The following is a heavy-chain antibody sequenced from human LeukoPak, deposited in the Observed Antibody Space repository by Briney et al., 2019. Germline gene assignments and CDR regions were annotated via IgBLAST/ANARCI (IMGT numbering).Heavy chain of an antibody. D-gene: IGHD4-11*01. J-gene: IGHJ6*02. V-gene: IGHV3-74*03. CDR1: GFTFSKYG. CDR3: ASVLTTVTTGYYYGMDV. CDR2: INVDGST. Sequence: GGSLRLSCAASGFTFSKYGMHWVRQPPGKGLVWVSRINVDGSTTYADSVKGRISVSRDNAKNTVYLQMNSLRAEDTAVYYCASVLTTVTTGYYYGMDVWGQGTTVTVSS.